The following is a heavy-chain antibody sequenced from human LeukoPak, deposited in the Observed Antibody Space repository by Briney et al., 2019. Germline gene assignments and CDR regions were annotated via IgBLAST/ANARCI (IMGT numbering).Heavy chain of an antibody. V-gene: IGHV4-59*01. CDR3: ARVSWFPGTSYYYMDV. D-gene: IGHD1-1*01. J-gene: IGHJ6*03. CDR2: INYSGTT. Sequence: SETLSLTCTVSGGSIGSYYWSWIRQPPGKGLVWIGYINYSGTTNYNPSLKSRVTISVDTSKNQFSLKLTSVTAADTAVYYCARVSWFPGTSYYYMDVWGKGTTVTVSS. CDR1: GGSIGSYY.